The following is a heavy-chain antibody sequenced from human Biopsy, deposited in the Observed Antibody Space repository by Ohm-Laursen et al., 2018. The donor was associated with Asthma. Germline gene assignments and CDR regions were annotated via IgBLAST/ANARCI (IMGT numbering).Heavy chain of an antibody. V-gene: IGHV4-39*01. Sequence: SQTLSLTCVLSSGSGGYLWSGNYYWGWIRQPPGKGLEWFGGIYYSGTTYYNPSLESRVTVSADTSKNRFSLKLTSVTAADTAVYYCVRGSSSWHHGPFHYYYGLDVWGQGTTATVSS. J-gene: IGHJ6*02. CDR2: IYYSGTT. CDR1: GGYLWSGNYY. D-gene: IGHD6-13*01. CDR3: VRGSSSWHHGPFHYYYGLDV.